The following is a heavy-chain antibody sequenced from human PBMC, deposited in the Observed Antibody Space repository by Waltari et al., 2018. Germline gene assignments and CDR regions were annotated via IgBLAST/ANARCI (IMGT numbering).Heavy chain of an antibody. Sequence: QVQLQESGPGLVKPSETLSLTCTVSGGSISSYYWSWIRQPPGKGLEWIGYIYYSGSTNYNPSLQSRVTISVDTSKNQFSLKLSSVTAADTAVYYCARLGSTVPFDYWGQGTLVTVSS. V-gene: IGHV4-59*01. J-gene: IGHJ4*02. CDR1: GGSISSYY. CDR2: IYYSGST. D-gene: IGHD3-16*01. CDR3: ARLGSTVPFDY.